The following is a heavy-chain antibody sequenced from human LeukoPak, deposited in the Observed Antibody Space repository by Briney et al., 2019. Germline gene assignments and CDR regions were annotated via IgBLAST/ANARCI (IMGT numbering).Heavy chain of an antibody. CDR3: ARDPPYDILTGYYEGNV. CDR2: IYYSGST. CDR1: GGSISSGDYY. V-gene: IGHV4-30-4*01. J-gene: IGHJ6*02. Sequence: SETLSLTCTVSGGSISSGDYYWSWIRQPPGKGLEWIGYIYYSGSTYYNPSLKSRVTISVDTSKNQFSLKLSSVTAADTAVYYCARDPPYDILTGYYEGNVWGRGTTVTVSS. D-gene: IGHD3-9*01.